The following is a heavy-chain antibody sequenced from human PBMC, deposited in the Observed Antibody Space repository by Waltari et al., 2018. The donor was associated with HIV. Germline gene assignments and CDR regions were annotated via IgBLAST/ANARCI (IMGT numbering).Heavy chain of an antibody. D-gene: IGHD3-10*01. CDR1: GGSISSGTYY. CDR2: IYPSGST. Sequence: QVQLQESGPGLVKPSQTLSLTCTVSGGSISSGTYYWSWIRQPAGKGLEWIGRIYPSGSTNYTPALKSRGTMSVDMSENQFSLKLSSLTAADTAVYYCARSRTIWGVTLYYYGMDVWGQGP. CDR3: ARSRTIWGVTLYYYGMDV. V-gene: IGHV4-61*02. J-gene: IGHJ6*02.